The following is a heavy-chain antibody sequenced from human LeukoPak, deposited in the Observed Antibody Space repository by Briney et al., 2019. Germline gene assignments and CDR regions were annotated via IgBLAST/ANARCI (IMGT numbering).Heavy chain of an antibody. CDR1: GFTFSSYG. CDR2: ISYDGSNK. Sequence: QPGGSLRLSCAASGFTFSSYGMHWVRQAPGKGLEWVAVISYDGSNKYYADSVKGRFTISRDNSKNTLYLQMNSLRAEDTAVYYCAKDHSGSYYYYGMDVWGKGTTVTVSS. D-gene: IGHD1-26*01. CDR3: AKDHSGSYYYYGMDV. J-gene: IGHJ6*04. V-gene: IGHV3-30*18.